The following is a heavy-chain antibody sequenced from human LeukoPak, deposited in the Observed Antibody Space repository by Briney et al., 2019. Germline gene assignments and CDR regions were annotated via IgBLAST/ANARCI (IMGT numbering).Heavy chain of an antibody. CDR1: GGSISSGGYY. D-gene: IGHD3-22*01. J-gene: IGHJ4*02. CDR2: IYYSGST. CDR3: ARDYYYDSSGKSYFDY. V-gene: IGHV4-31*03. Sequence: PSETLSLTCTVSGGSISSGGYYWSWIRQHPGKGLEWIGYIYYSGSTYYNPSLKSRVTISVDKSKNQFSLKLSSVTAADTAVYYCARDYYYDSSGKSYFDYWGQGTLVTVS.